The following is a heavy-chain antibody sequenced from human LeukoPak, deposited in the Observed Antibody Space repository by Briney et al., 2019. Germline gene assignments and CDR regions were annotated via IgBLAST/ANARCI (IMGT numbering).Heavy chain of an antibody. Sequence: GGSLRLSCAASGFTFSSYEMNWVCQAPGKGLEWVSYISSSGSTIYYADSVKGRFTISRDNAKNSLCLQMNSLRAEDTAVYYCARERGNYYDSSGYYYYWGQGTLVTVSS. J-gene: IGHJ4*02. D-gene: IGHD3-22*01. CDR2: ISSSGSTI. V-gene: IGHV3-48*03. CDR1: GFTFSSYE. CDR3: ARERGNYYDSSGYYYY.